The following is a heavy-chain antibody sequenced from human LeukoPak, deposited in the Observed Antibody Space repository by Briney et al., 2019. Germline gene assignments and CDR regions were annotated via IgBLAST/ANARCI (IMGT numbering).Heavy chain of an antibody. CDR2: IYYSGNT. CDR1: GVSISSSNSY. J-gene: IGHJ4*02. V-gene: IGHV4-39*07. D-gene: IGHD4-17*01. CDR3: ARRVRGQTVTTYPGAYYFDY. Sequence: PSETLSLTCTVSGVSISSSNSYWGWIRQPPGKGLEWIGSIYYSGNTYYNPSLKSRVTISVDTSKNQFSLKLSSVTAADTAVYYCARRVRGQTVTTYPGAYYFDYWGQGTLVTVSS.